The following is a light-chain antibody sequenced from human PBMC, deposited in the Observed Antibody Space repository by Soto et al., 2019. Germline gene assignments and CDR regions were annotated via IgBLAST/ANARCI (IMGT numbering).Light chain of an antibody. J-gene: IGKJ4*01. V-gene: IGKV3-20*01. CDR3: QQYGSSPPLT. CDR1: QSVSSSY. CDR2: GAS. Sequence: EIVLTQSPGTLSLSPGEIATLSCMASQSVSSSYLAWYQHKPGQAPRLLIYGASTRATGIPDRFSGSGSGTDFTLTISRLEPEDFAVYYCQQYGSSPPLTFGGGTKVEIK.